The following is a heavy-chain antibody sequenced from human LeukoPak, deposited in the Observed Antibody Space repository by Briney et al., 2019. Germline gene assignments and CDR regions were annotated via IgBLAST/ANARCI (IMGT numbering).Heavy chain of an antibody. D-gene: IGHD2-21*02. CDR1: GGSISTSTSY. CDR2: IYYSGST. V-gene: IGHV4-39*01. J-gene: IGHJ4*02. CDR3: ARYYCGGDCYSGYFDY. Sequence: SETLSLTCTVSGGSISTSTSYWAWIRQPPGKGLEWIGSIYYSGSTYYNASLKGRITISVDTSKKQFSLKLSSVTAADTAVFYCARYYCGGDCYSGYFDYWGQGTLVTVSS.